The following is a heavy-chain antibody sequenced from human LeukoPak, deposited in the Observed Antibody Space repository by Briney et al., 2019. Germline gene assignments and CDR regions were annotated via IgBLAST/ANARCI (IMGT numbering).Heavy chain of an antibody. J-gene: IGHJ5*02. CDR2: IDPSDSYT. V-gene: IGHV5-10-1*01. Sequence: GESLRISCKGSGYSFRSYWITWVRQMPGKGLEWVGRIDPSDSYTNYSPSFEGHVTISADKSISTAYLQWSSLKASDTAMYYCARLHPTYCTSGLCYWFDPWGQGTLDTVSS. D-gene: IGHD2-8*01. CDR1: GYSFRSYW. CDR3: ARLHPTYCTSGLCYWFDP.